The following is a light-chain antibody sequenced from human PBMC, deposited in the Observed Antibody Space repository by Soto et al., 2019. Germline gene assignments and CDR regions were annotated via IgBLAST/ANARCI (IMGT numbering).Light chain of an antibody. Sequence: AIQLTQSPSSLSASVGDRVTITCRASQAISSTLAWYHQKPGKAPKLLIYDASSLQSGVPSRFSGSGSGTDFTLTVSRLQPEDFGTYYCQQFNSYPLTFGGGTKVEI. J-gene: IGKJ4*01. CDR2: DAS. CDR3: QQFNSYPLT. CDR1: QAISST. V-gene: IGKV1-13*02.